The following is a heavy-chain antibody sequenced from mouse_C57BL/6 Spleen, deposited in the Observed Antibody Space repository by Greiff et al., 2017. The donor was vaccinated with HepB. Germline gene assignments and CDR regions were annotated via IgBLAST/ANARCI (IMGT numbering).Heavy chain of an antibody. D-gene: IGHD2-4*01. CDR2: IYPGDGDT. CDR3: ARSSDYENAMDY. V-gene: IGHV1-80*01. Sequence: QVQLKQSGAELVKPGASVKISCKASGYAFSSYWMNWVKQRPGKGLEWIGQIYPGDGDTNYNGKFKGKATLTADKSSSTAYMQLSSLTSEDSAVYFCARSSDYENAMDYWGQGTSVTVSS. CDR1: GYAFSSYW. J-gene: IGHJ4*01.